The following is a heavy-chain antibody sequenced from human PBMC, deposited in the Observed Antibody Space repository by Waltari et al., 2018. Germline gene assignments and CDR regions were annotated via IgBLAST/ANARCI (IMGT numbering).Heavy chain of an antibody. J-gene: IGHJ4*02. Sequence: QLQLQESGPRLVRPSETLSLTCTVSGGSISSTTYYWAWIRQTPGKGLEWIGYIHYSGNTSYNPSLRSRVTISVDTSKNQFSLNLRSVTAADTAVYYCARRVVTTGGVDYWGQGTLVTVSS. CDR3: ARRVVTTGGVDY. CDR2: IHYSGNT. V-gene: IGHV4-39*07. CDR1: GGSISSTTYY. D-gene: IGHD2-21*02.